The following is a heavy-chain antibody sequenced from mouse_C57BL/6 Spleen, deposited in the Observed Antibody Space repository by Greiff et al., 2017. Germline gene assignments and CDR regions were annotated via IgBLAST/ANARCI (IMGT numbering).Heavy chain of an antibody. D-gene: IGHD1-1*01. CDR2: ISYDGSN. Sequence: EVQLQESGPGLVKPSQSLSLTCSVTGYSITSGYYWNWIRQFPGNKLEWMGYISYDGSNNYNPSLKNRISITRDTSKNQFFLKLNSVTTEDTATYYCASEGLYYYGSSYDYWGQGTTLTVSS. CDR1: GYSITSGYY. CDR3: ASEGLYYYGSSYDY. V-gene: IGHV3-6*01. J-gene: IGHJ2*01.